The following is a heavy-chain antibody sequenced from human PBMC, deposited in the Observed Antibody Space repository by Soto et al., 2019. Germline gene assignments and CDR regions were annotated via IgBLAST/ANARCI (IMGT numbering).Heavy chain of an antibody. D-gene: IGHD1-26*01. V-gene: IGHV1-45*02. CDR1: GNTFTYRY. Sequence: QMPLVQSGAEVKKTGSSVTVSCKALGNTFTYRYLHWVRQAPGQALEWMGWITPFSGDVHYAQKFQERVTITRDRSINTAYMQMSSLRSEDTAMCFCAGGGAGSGPFTWELPDHWGQGTLVTVSS. CDR3: AGGGAGSGPFTWELPDH. CDR2: ITPFSGDV. J-gene: IGHJ4*02.